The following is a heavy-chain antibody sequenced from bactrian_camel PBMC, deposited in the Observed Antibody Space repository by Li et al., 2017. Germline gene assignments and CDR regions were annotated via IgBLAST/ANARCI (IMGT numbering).Heavy chain of an antibody. CDR2: IYNGGVST. D-gene: IGHD2*01. CDR3: AANTGYQRNGGYCPVNEEYNT. V-gene: IGHV3S40*01. CDR1: TYDCCC. Sequence: DVQLVESGGGSVQAGGSLKLSCVITYDCCCVGWLRQYPGKDREGVAFIYNGGVSTYYDDSVKGRFTISKDDAKKTVYLQMNSLKPEDTAVYYCAANTGYQRNGGYCPVNEEYNTWGQGTQVTVS. J-gene: IGHJ4*01.